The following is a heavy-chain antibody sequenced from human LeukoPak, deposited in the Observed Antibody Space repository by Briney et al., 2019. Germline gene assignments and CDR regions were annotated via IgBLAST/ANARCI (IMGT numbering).Heavy chain of an antibody. Sequence: GGSLRLSCTASGFTFNDYAMVWVRQAPGKGLEWVSTNGGAGGNTFYADAVRGRFTISRDNSKNTLYLQMNSLRAEDTAVYYCAKDRRIDSSGYYYDYWGQGTLVTVSS. D-gene: IGHD3-22*01. CDR2: NGGAGGNT. V-gene: IGHV3-23*01. CDR1: GFTFNDYA. J-gene: IGHJ4*02. CDR3: AKDRRIDSSGYYYDY.